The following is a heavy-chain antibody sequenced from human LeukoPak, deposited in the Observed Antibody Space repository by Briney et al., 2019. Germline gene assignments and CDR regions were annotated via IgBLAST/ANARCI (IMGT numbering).Heavy chain of an antibody. CDR2: INHSGSS. CDR1: GGSFSGYY. J-gene: IGHJ4*02. Sequence: SETLSLTCAVYGGSFSGYYWTWIRQPPGKGLKWIGEINHSGSSNYNPSLKSRVTISVDTSKNQFSLKLTSVTAADTAVYYCARSYNRVVLLYYWGQGTLVTVSS. CDR3: ARSYNRVVLLYY. V-gene: IGHV4-34*01. D-gene: IGHD3-10*01.